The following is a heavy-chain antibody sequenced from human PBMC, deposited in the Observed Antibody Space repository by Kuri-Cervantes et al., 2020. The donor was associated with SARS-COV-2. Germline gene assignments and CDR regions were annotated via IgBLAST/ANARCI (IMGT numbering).Heavy chain of an antibody. J-gene: IGHJ4*02. D-gene: IGHD6-19*01. V-gene: IGHV3-23*01. Sequence: GESLKISCAASGFSFSNFAMNWVRQAPGKGLEWVSLISGNADFTYYADSVKGRFTISRDNSKSTLYLQMDSLRAEDTAVYYCAKGHNSGWHKPPIDYWGQGALVTVSS. CDR2: ISGNADFT. CDR1: GFSFSNFA. CDR3: AKGHNSGWHKPPIDY.